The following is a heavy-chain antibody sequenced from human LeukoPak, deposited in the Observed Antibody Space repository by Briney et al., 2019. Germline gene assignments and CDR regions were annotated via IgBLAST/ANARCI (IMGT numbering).Heavy chain of an antibody. Sequence: PSETLSLTCTVSGGSISSYYWSWIRQPPGKGLEWIGSIYHSGSTYYNPSLKSRVTISVDTSKNQFSLKLSSVTAADTAVYYCARDSSEYSGYDSWFDPWGQGTLVTVSS. D-gene: IGHD5-12*01. CDR2: IYHSGST. CDR1: GGSISSYY. CDR3: ARDSSEYSGYDSWFDP. V-gene: IGHV4-38-2*02. J-gene: IGHJ5*02.